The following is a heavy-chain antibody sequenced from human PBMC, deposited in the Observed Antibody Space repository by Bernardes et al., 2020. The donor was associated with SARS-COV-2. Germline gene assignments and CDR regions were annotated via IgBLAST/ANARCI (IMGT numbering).Heavy chain of an antibody. J-gene: IGHJ4*02. D-gene: IGHD5-18*01. Sequence: GGSLRLSCVASGFTFSSSVMNWVRQAPGKGLEWVAYIRTGGSTKYYTDSVKGRFTISRDNAKNSLYRQMNSMRAEDTAVYYCARVYTYGFDSLGQGTRVTVSS. CDR2: IRTGGSTK. CDR3: ARVYTYGFDS. CDR1: GFTFSSSV. V-gene: IGHV3-48*03.